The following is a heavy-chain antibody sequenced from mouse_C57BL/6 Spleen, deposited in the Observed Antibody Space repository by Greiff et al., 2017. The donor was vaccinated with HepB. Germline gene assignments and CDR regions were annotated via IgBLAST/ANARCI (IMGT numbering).Heavy chain of an antibody. CDR3: ARSSWDGGYYFDY. Sequence: QVQLQQSGPELVKPGASVKISCKASGYAFSSSWMNWVKQRPGKGLEWIGRIYPGDGDTNYNGKFKGKATLTADKSSSTAYMQLSSLTSEDSAVYFCARSSWDGGYYFDYWGQGTTL. CDR2: IYPGDGDT. V-gene: IGHV1-82*01. D-gene: IGHD4-1*01. CDR1: GYAFSSSW. J-gene: IGHJ2*01.